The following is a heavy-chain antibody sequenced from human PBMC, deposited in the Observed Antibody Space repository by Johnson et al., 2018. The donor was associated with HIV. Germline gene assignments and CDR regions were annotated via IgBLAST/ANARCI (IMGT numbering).Heavy chain of an antibody. CDR3: ARVRDYNFWSGQQSRHAFDI. Sequence: VQLVESGGGLVQPGGSLRLSCTASGFTFRSYWMTWVRQAPGKGLEWVANIKQDGREKYYVDSVKGRFTISRDNAKNSLYLQMNSLRAEDTAVYYCARVRDYNFWSGQQSRHAFDIWGQGTMVTVSS. CDR2: IKQDGREK. V-gene: IGHV3-7*02. CDR1: GFTFRSYW. D-gene: IGHD3-3*01. J-gene: IGHJ3*02.